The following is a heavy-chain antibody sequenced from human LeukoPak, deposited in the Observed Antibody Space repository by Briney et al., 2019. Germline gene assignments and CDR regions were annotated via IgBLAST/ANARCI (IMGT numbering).Heavy chain of an antibody. V-gene: IGHV3-21*01. CDR1: GFTFSSYS. Sequence: PGGSLRLSCAASGFTFSSYSMNWVRQAPGKGLEWVSSISSSSSYIYYADSVKGRFTISRDNAKNSLYLQMNSLRAEDTAVYYCGREAYYYGSGSYWDFDYWGQGTLVTVSS. J-gene: IGHJ4*02. CDR3: GREAYYYGSGSYWDFDY. CDR2: ISSSSSYI. D-gene: IGHD3-10*01.